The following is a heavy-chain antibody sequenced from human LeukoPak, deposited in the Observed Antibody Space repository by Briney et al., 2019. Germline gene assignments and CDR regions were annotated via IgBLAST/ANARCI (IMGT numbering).Heavy chain of an antibody. Sequence: KTGGSLRLSCAASGFTFIDYRMNWVRQAPGKGLEWVSSISGTSSYIYYGDSVKGRFTISRDNAKNSLYLQMNSLRAEDTGVYYCARDDGGIVVAWGQGTLVTVSS. J-gene: IGHJ5*02. CDR3: ARDDGGIVVA. CDR1: GFTFIDYR. V-gene: IGHV3-21*01. CDR2: ISGTSSYI. D-gene: IGHD2-2*01.